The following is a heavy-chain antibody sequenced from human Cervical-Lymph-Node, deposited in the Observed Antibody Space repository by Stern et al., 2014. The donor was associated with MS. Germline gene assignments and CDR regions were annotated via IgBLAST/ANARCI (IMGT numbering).Heavy chain of an antibody. J-gene: IGHJ4*02. CDR1: GFSFSSYA. CDR2: IWYDGSNP. D-gene: IGHD6-13*01. V-gene: IGHV3-33*01. Sequence: VQLLESGGGVVQPGRSLRLSCAASGFSFSSYAMHWVRQAPCQGLEWVALIWYDGSNPFYADSLTGRFTISRDNFKNTVYLQMNSLRAEDTAVYYCASAYSSSHYYFDYWGQGTLVTVSS. CDR3: ASAYSSSHYYFDY.